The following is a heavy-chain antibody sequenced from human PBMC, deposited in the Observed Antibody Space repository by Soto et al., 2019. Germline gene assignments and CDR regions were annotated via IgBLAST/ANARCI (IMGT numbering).Heavy chain of an antibody. CDR3: AREPGDGDYVPDY. V-gene: IGHV3-21*01. CDR2: ISSSSSYI. CDR1: GFTFSSYS. Sequence: EVQLVESGGGLVKPGGSLRLSCAASGFTFSSYSMNWVRQAPGKGLEWVSSISSSSSYIYYADSVKGRFTISRDNAKNSLYLQMNSLRAEDTAVYYCAREPGDGDYVPDYWGQGTLVTVSS. D-gene: IGHD4-17*01. J-gene: IGHJ4*02.